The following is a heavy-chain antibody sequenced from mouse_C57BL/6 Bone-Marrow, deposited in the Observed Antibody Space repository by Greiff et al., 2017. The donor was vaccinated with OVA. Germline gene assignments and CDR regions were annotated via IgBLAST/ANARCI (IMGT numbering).Heavy chain of an antibody. CDR2: ISYDGSN. D-gene: IGHD2-4*01. CDR3: ARGLYDYDGFAY. Sequence: EVKLQESGPGLVKPSQSLSLTCSVTGYSITSGYYWNWIRQFPGNKLEWMGYISYDGSNNYNPSLKNRISITRDTSKNQFFLKLNSVTTEDTATYYCARGLYDYDGFAYWGQGTLVTVSA. CDR1: GYSITSGYY. V-gene: IGHV3-6*01. J-gene: IGHJ3*01.